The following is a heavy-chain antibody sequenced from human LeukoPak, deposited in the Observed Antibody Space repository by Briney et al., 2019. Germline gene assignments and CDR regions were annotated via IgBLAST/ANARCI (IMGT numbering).Heavy chain of an antibody. CDR3: VRDRGYSYGWFSPDAFDI. D-gene: IGHD5-18*01. V-gene: IGHV4-4*07. J-gene: IGHJ3*02. CDR2: IYTSGST. CDR1: GGSISSYY. Sequence: PSETLSLTCTVSGGSISSYYWSWIRQPAGKGLEWIGRIYTSGSTNYNPSLKSRVTMSVDTSKNQFSLKLSSVTAADTAVYYCVRDRGYSYGWFSPDAFDIWGQGTMVTVSS.